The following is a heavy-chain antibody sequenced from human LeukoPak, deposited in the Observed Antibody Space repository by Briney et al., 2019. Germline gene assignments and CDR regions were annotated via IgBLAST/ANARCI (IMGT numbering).Heavy chain of an antibody. D-gene: IGHD1-26*01. V-gene: IGHV4-39*01. CDR2: IYYSGST. CDR1: GGSISSSSYY. Sequence: SETLSLTCTVSGGSISSSSYYWGWIRQPPGKGLEWIGSIYYSGSTYYNPSLKSRVTISVDTSKNQISLKLSSVTAADTAVYYRARPIYSGSYRHAFDIWGQRTMVTVSS. J-gene: IGHJ3*02. CDR3: ARPIYSGSYRHAFDI.